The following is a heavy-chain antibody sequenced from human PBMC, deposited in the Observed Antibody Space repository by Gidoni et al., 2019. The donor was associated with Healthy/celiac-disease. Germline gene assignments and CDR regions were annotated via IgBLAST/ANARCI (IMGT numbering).Heavy chain of an antibody. D-gene: IGHD6-19*01. V-gene: IGHV1-24*01. Sequence: QVQLVQSGAEVKKPGASVKVSCKVSGYTLTELSMHWVRQAPGKGLEWMGGFDPEDGETIYAQKFQGRVTMTEDTSTDTAYMELSSLRSEDTAVYYCATVSVAGAQPNWYFDLWGRGTLVTVSS. J-gene: IGHJ2*01. CDR2: FDPEDGET. CDR1: GYTLTELS. CDR3: ATVSVAGAQPNWYFDL.